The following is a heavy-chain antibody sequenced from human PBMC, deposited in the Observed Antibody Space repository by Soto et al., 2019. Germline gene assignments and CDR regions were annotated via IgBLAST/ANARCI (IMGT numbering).Heavy chain of an antibody. CDR3: AGGTLTATAATDY. J-gene: IGHJ4*02. V-gene: IGHV4-34*01. Sequence: QVQLQQWGAGLLKTSETLSLTCAVYGGTLNGYYWRWIRQPPGKGLEWIGEIDQSRGTNYNPSLKSRVSISLYTSNNHFSLKLRSGAAADSAVYYCAGGTLTATAATDYWGQGSLVTVSS. CDR2: IDQSRGT. D-gene: IGHD6-13*01. CDR1: GGTLNGYY.